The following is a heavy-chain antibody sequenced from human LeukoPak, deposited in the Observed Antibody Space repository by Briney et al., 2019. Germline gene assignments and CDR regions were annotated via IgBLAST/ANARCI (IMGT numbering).Heavy chain of an antibody. D-gene: IGHD4-17*01. J-gene: IGHJ4*02. CDR1: GFTFSSYW. Sequence: GGSLRLSCAASGFTFSSYWMSWVRQAPGKGLEWVANIKQDGSEKYYVDSVKGRFTISRDNAKNSLYLQMNSLRAEDTAVYYCARAGPEPEYGDVTFDYWGQGTLVTVSS. CDR3: ARAGPEPEYGDVTFDY. CDR2: IKQDGSEK. V-gene: IGHV3-7*01.